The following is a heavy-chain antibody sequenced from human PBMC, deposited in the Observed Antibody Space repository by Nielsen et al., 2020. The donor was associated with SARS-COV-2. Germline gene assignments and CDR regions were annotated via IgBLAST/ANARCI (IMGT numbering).Heavy chain of an antibody. Sequence: WIRQPPGKGLEWVSTISGSGGTTYYADSVKGRFTISRDNSQNTLFLLINSLRVEDTAVYFCAIRRGRGLLWFGSPWIAPWGQGTLVTVSS. D-gene: IGHD3-10*01. CDR2: ISGSGGTT. CDR3: AIRRGRGLLWFGSPWIAP. J-gene: IGHJ5*02. V-gene: IGHV3-23*01.